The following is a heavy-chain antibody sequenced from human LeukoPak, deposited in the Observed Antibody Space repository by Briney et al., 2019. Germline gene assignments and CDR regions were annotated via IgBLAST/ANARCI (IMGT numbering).Heavy chain of an antibody. V-gene: IGHV3-21*01. CDR1: GFTFSSYS. J-gene: IGHJ6*02. CDR2: ISSSSSYI. Sequence: PGGSLRLSCAASGFTFSSYSMTWVRQAPGKGLEWVSSISSSSSYIYYADSVKGRFTISRDNAKNSLCLQMNSLRAEDTAVYYCARDLYYDFWSGYYTTSDYYGMDVWGQGTTVTVSS. D-gene: IGHD3-3*01. CDR3: ARDLYYDFWSGYYTTSDYYGMDV.